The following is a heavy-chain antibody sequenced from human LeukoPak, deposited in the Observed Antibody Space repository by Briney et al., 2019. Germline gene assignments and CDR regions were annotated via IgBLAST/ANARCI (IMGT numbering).Heavy chain of an antibody. CDR3: ARAVVVPAAIPYYYMDV. D-gene: IGHD2-2*01. Sequence: ASVKVSCKASGGTFSSYAISWVRQAPGQGLEWMGRIIPIFGTANYAQKFQGRVTITTDESTSTAYMELSSLRSEDTAVYHCARAVVVPAAIPYYYMDVWGKGTTVTVSS. J-gene: IGHJ6*03. CDR2: IIPIFGTA. CDR1: GGTFSSYA. V-gene: IGHV1-69*05.